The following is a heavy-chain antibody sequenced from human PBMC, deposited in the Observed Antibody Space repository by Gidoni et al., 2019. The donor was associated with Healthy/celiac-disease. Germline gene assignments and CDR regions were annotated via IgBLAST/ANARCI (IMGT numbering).Heavy chain of an antibody. CDR2: IKSKTDGGTT. Sequence: EVQLVESGGGLVKPGGSLRLSCAASGFTFSNAWMNCVRQSPGKGLEWVGRIKSKTDGGTTDYAAPVKGRFTISRDDSKNTLYLQMNSLKTEDTAVYYCTTDLPPYYDYVWGSYRDPYAFDIWGQGTMVTVSS. V-gene: IGHV3-15*07. CDR3: TTDLPPYYDYVWGSYRDPYAFDI. CDR1: GFTFSNAW. J-gene: IGHJ3*02. D-gene: IGHD3-16*02.